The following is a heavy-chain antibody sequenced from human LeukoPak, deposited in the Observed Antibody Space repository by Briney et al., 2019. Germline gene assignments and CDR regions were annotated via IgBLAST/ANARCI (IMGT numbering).Heavy chain of an antibody. CDR2: ITPYTGSP. Sequence: ASVKVSCKASGYTFTTAGITWVRQAPGQGLEFLGCITPYTGSPTYAQTLHGSVTLTTVTSTTTAYMDLSSLTSDDTAIYYCARGGDGDYDYWGQGTLVTVSS. D-gene: IGHD4-17*01. CDR3: ARGGDGDYDY. CDR1: GYTFTTAG. V-gene: IGHV1-18*01. J-gene: IGHJ4*02.